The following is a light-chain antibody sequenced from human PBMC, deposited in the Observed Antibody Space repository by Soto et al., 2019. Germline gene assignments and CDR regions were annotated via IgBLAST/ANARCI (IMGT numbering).Light chain of an antibody. CDR1: QSVSSSSY. V-gene: IGKV3-20*01. Sequence: EIVLTQSPGTLSLSPGERATLSCRASQSVSSSSYLAWYQQKPGQAPRLLIYGASSRATGIPDRFSGSGSATHFTLTISRLEPEDVAGYYCRQYGSSPSYTFGQGTKLEIK. CDR3: RQYGSSPSYT. J-gene: IGKJ2*01. CDR2: GAS.